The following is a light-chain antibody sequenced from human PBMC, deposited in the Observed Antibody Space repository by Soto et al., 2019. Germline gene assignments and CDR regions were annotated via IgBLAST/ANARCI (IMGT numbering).Light chain of an antibody. J-gene: IGKJ1*01. CDR1: QSVGSNY. V-gene: IGKV3-20*01. CDR2: GAS. Sequence: EIVLTQSPGTLSLSPGERATLSCRASQSVGSNYLAWYQQKPGQAPRLLIYGASSRATGIPDRFSGSGSGTDFTLTISRLEPEDFAVYYCQKYGSSGTLGQGTKVDIK. CDR3: QKYGSSGT.